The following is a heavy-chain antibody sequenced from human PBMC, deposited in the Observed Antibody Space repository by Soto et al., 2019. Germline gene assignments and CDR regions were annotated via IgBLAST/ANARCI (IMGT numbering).Heavy chain of an antibody. CDR1: GFTFSSYG. V-gene: IGHV3-33*01. CDR3: ARLRPPPLNVVDY. J-gene: IGHJ4*02. CDR2: IWYDGSNK. Sequence: QVQLVESGGGVVQPGRSLRLSCAASGFTFSSYGMHWVRQAPGKGLEWVAVIWYDGSNKYYADSVKGRFTISRDNSKNTLYLQMNSRRAEDTAVYYCARLRPPPLNVVDYWGQGTLVTVSS.